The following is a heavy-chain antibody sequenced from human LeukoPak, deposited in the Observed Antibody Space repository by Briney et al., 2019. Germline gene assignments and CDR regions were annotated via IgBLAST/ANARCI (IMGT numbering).Heavy chain of an antibody. V-gene: IGHV3-7*01. D-gene: IGHD3-16*01. J-gene: IGHJ6*03. CDR2: IKQDGSEK. CDR1: GFTFSSFW. Sequence: SGGSLRLSCAASGFTFSSFWMSWVRQAPGKGLEWVANIKQDGSEKYYVDSVKGRFTISRDNAKNSLYLQMNSLRVEDAAVYYCAREWGPGDYYYYMDVWGKGTTVTVSS. CDR3: AREWGPGDYYYYMDV.